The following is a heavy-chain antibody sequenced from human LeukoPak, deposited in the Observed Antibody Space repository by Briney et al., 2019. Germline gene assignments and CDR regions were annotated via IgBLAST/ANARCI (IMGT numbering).Heavy chain of an antibody. V-gene: IGHV3-23*01. J-gene: IGHJ4*02. CDR3: AKAGAVVVVAAKYFDY. CDR1: GFTFSSYA. D-gene: IGHD2-15*01. CDR2: VSGSGAHT. Sequence: GGSLRLSCAASGFTFSSYAMTWVRQAPGKGLQWVSAVSGSGAHTYYADSVKGRFTISRDNSKNTLYLQMNSLRAEDTAVYYCAKAGAVVVVAAKYFDYWGQGTLVTVSS.